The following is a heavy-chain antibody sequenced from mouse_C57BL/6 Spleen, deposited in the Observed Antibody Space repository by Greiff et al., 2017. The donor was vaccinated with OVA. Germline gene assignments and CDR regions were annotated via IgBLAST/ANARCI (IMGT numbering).Heavy chain of an antibody. J-gene: IGHJ3*01. CDR3: ARLGEAWFAY. CDR2: IYPGDGDT. Sequence: QVQLQQSGPELVKPGASVKISCKASGYAFSSSWMNWVKQRPGKGLEWIGRIYPGDGDTNYNGKFKGKATLTAEKSSSTAYMQLSSLTSEDSAVYFCARLGEAWFAYWGQGTLVTVSA. V-gene: IGHV1-82*01. CDR1: GYAFSSSW. D-gene: IGHD3-2*02.